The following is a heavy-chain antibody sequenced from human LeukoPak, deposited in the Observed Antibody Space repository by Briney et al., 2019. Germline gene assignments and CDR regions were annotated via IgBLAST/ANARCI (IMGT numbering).Heavy chain of an antibody. J-gene: IGHJ6*02. V-gene: IGHV3-53*01. D-gene: IGHD3-9*01. CDR1: GFIVSSNY. CDR2: IYSGGST. CDR3: ARDGLTGLYYYYGMDV. Sequence: GGSLRLSCAASGFIVSSNYMSWVRQAPGKGLEWVSVIYSGGSTYYADSVKGRFTISRDNSKNTLYLQMNSLRAEDTAVYYCARDGLTGLYYYYGMDVWGQGTTVTVSS.